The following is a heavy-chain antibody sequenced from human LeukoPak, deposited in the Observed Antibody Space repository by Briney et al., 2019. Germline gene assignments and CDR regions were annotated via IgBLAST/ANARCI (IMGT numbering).Heavy chain of an antibody. V-gene: IGHV4-61*02. CDR1: AGSINSDDYY. CDR2: IYSPGTN. J-gene: IGHJ3*02. CDR3: ARGIGTSYESSRDAFDI. Sequence: SETLSLTXTVSAGSINSDDYYWSWIRQPAGKGLELIGRIYSPGTNYNYNPSLKSRVTISIDTSKNQFSLKLTSVTAGDTAVYYCARGIGTSYESSRDAFDIWGQGTMVTVSS. D-gene: IGHD3-22*01.